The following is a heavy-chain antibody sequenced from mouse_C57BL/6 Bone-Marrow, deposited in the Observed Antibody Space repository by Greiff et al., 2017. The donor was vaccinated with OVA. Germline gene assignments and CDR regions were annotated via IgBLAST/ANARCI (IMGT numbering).Heavy chain of an antibody. CDR1: GYTFTSYW. D-gene: IGHD3-2*02. Sequence: VQLQQPGAELVRPGSSVKLSCKASGYTFTSYWMDWVKQRPGQGLEWIGNIYPSDSETHYNQKFKDKATLTVDKSSSTAYMQLSSRTSEDSAVYYCARESSGYVGYWGQGTTLTVSS. J-gene: IGHJ2*01. V-gene: IGHV1-61*01. CDR2: IYPSDSET. CDR3: ARESSGYVGY.